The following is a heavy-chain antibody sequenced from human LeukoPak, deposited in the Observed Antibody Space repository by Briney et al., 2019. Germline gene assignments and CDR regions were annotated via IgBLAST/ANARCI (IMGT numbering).Heavy chain of an antibody. J-gene: IGHJ4*02. V-gene: IGHV3-7*04. Sequence: GGSLRLSCAASGFTFSSYWMSWVRQVPGKGLEWVANIKQDGSEKYYVDSVKGRFTISRDNAKNSLYLQMNSLRAEDTAVYYCAREAWFGEFTFDYWGQGALVTVSS. CDR3: AREAWFGEFTFDY. CDR2: IKQDGSEK. D-gene: IGHD3-10*01. CDR1: GFTFSSYW.